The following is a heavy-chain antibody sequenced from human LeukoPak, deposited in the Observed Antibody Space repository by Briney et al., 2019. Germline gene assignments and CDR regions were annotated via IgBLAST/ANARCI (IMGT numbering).Heavy chain of an antibody. CDR1: GYTFTSYY. V-gene: IGHV1-46*01. D-gene: IGHD2-21*02. CDR2: INPSGGST. J-gene: IGHJ4*02. CDR3: ARDHGAYCGGDCYSNY. Sequence: GASVKVSCKASGYTFTSYYMHWVRQAPGQGLEWMGIINPSGGSTSYAQKFQGRVTMARDMSTSTVYMELSSLRSDDTAVYYCARDHGAYCGGDCYSNYWGQGTLVTVSS.